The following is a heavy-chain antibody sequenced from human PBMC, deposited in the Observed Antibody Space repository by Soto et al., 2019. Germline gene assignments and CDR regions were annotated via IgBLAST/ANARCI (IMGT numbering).Heavy chain of an antibody. CDR3: VRRVSGNYDY. Sequence: EVQLAESGGNMVQPGGSLRLSCVASGFTFNNYDMHWVRQAPGKGLEYVSSISSNGGTTYYGNSVKGRFTISRDNSKNTLYXXMGSLRPEDMAVYYCVRRVSGNYDYWGQGTLVTVSS. V-gene: IGHV3-64*01. CDR2: ISSNGGTT. CDR1: GFTFNNYD. J-gene: IGHJ4*02. D-gene: IGHD1-7*01.